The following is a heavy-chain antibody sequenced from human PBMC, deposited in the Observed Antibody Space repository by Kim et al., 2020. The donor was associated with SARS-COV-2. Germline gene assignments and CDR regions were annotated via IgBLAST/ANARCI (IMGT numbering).Heavy chain of an antibody. Sequence: GGSLRLSCAASGFTFSNYAMSWVRQAPGQGLEWVSGISSSGGSTYYGNSAQGRFSISRDNSKNTLYLQMNSLRPEDTALYYCAKQDTGLRFDYWGQGILVIVSS. J-gene: IGHJ4*02. CDR2: ISSSGGST. CDR3: AKQDTGLRFDY. V-gene: IGHV3-23*01. CDR1: GFTFSNYA. D-gene: IGHD1-1*01.